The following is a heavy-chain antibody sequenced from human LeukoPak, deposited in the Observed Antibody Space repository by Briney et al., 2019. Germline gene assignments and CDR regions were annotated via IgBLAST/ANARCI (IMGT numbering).Heavy chain of an antibody. CDR2: IYYSGST. V-gene: IGHV4-61*05. CDR3: ARGWFGEYIYWFDP. D-gene: IGHD3-10*01. J-gene: IGHJ5*02. Sequence: SETLSLTCTVSGDSISTSNSYWGWIRQPPGKGLEWIGYIYYSGSTNYNPSLKSRVTISVDTSKNQFSLKLSSVTAADTAVYYCARGWFGEYIYWFDPWGQGTLVTVSS. CDR1: GDSISTSNSY.